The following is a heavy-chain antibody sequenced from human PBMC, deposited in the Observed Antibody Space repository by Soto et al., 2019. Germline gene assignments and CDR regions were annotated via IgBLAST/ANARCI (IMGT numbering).Heavy chain of an antibody. CDR3: AKEYYDILTGYYTYYYYGMDV. Sequence: QVQLVQSGAEVKKPGSSVKVSCKASGGTFSSYTISWVRQAPGQGLEWMGRIIPILGIANYAQKFQGRVTITADKSTRTAYMELSSLRSEDTAVYYCAKEYYDILTGYYTYYYYGMDVWGQGTTVTVSS. D-gene: IGHD3-9*01. CDR1: GGTFSSYT. V-gene: IGHV1-69*08. CDR2: IIPILGIA. J-gene: IGHJ6*02.